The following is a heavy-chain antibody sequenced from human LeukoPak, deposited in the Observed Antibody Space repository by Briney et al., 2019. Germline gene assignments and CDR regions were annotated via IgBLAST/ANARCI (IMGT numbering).Heavy chain of an antibody. J-gene: IGHJ2*01. CDR2: MSNSGST. CDR1: GGSISSYY. V-gene: IGHV4-59*08. Sequence: SETLSLTCTVSGGSISSYYWNWIRQPPGKGLECIGYMSNSGSTYYNPSLKSRVTISLDTSKNQVSLKLTSVTAADTAMYYCARGSHIHAWRLSFWGRGTLVTVSS. CDR3: ARGSHIHAWRLSF.